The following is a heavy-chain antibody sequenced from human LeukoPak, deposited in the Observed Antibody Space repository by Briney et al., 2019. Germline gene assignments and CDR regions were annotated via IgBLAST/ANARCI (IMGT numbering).Heavy chain of an antibody. CDR2: INPNSGGT. CDR1: GYTFTGYY. J-gene: IGHJ5*02. Sequence: ASVKVSCKASGYTFTGYYMHWVRQAPGQGLEWMGRINPNSGGTNYAQKFQGRVTMTRDTSISTAYMKLSRLRSDDTAVYYCARLPVDYYDSSGYVPPWGQGTLVTVSS. CDR3: ARLPVDYYDSSGYVPP. V-gene: IGHV1-2*06. D-gene: IGHD3-22*01.